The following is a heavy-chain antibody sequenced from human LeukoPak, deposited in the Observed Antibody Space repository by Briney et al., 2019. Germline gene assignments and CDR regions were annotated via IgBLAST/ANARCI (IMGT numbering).Heavy chain of an antibody. CDR3: ARAQTTVTTPDAFDI. J-gene: IGHJ3*02. CDR1: GFTFSSYA. D-gene: IGHD4-17*01. Sequence: GGSLRLSCAASGFTFSSYAMHWVRQAPGKGLEWVAVISYDGSNKYYADSVKGRFTISRDNSKNTLYLQMNSLRAEDTAVYYCARAQTTVTTPDAFDIWGQGTMVTVSS. CDR2: ISYDGSNK. V-gene: IGHV3-30-3*01.